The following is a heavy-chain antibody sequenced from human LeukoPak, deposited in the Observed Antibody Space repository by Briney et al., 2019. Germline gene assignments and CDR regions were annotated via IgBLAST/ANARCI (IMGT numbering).Heavy chain of an antibody. CDR3: ARGPIVVVPAAMRWFDP. CDR1: GGTFSSYA. D-gene: IGHD2-2*01. CDR2: IIPIFGTA. J-gene: IGHJ5*02. V-gene: IGHV1-69*05. Sequence: ASVKVSCKASGGTFSSYAISWVRQAPGQGLEWMGGIIPIFGTANYAQKFQGRVTITTDESTSTAYMELSSLRSEDTAVYYCARGPIVVVPAAMRWFDPWGQGTLVTVSS.